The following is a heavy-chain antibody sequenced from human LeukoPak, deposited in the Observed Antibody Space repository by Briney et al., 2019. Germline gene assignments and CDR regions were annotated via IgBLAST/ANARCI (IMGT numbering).Heavy chain of an antibody. CDR2: MYIIGRS. CDR1: GDSISSYY. Sequence: SETLSLTCTVSGDSISSYYWSWIRQPAGKGLEWIGRMYIIGRSNYNPSLRSRVTMSVDTSKNQLSLKLRSVTAADTAVYYCARTMIRGVENWFDAWGQGTLVTVST. V-gene: IGHV4-4*07. CDR3: ARTMIRGVENWFDA. J-gene: IGHJ5*02. D-gene: IGHD3-10*01.